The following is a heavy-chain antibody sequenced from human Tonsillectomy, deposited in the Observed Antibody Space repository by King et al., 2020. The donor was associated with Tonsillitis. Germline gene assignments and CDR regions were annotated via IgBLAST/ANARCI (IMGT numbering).Heavy chain of an antibody. V-gene: IGHV3-30*02. CDR1: GFTFSNYG. CDR3: AKGEVGPLAYFDY. D-gene: IGHD1-26*01. Sequence: VQLVESGGGVVQPGGSLRLSCAASGFTFSNYGMHWVRQAPGKGLEWVAFIRNDGSEKYYADSVKGRFTVSRDNSKNTLFLQINSLSAEDTAVYYCAKGEVGPLAYFDYWGQGTLVTVSS. J-gene: IGHJ4*02. CDR2: IRNDGSEK.